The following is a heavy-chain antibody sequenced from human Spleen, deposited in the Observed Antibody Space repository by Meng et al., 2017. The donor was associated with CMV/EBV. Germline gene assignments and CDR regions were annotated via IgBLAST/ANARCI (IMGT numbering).Heavy chain of an antibody. J-gene: IGHJ3*02. CDR2: ISGSGVDT. CDR3: AKDQPQGGYCGGDCWDVFDI. V-gene: IGHV3-23*01. D-gene: IGHD2-21*01. CDR1: GFTFRNFA. Sequence: GGSLRLSCAASGFTFRNFAMSWVRQAPGKGLEWISAISGSGVDTFHADSVKGRFTISRDNSKNTLYLQMDSPRAEDTAVYYCAKDQPQGGYCGGDCWDVFDIWGQGTMVTVSS.